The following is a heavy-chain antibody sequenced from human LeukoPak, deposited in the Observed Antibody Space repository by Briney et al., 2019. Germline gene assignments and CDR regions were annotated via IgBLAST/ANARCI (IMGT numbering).Heavy chain of an antibody. CDR2: ISGSGDST. J-gene: IGHJ5*02. CDR1: GFTFSSYA. CDR3: ASLTTVTSNWFDP. V-gene: IGHV3-23*01. D-gene: IGHD4-17*01. Sequence: GASLRLSCAASGFTFSSYAMSWVRQAPGKGLEWVSAISGSGDSTYYADSVKGRFTISRDNSKNTLYLQMNSLRAEDTAVYYCASLTTVTSNWFDPWGQGTLVTVSS.